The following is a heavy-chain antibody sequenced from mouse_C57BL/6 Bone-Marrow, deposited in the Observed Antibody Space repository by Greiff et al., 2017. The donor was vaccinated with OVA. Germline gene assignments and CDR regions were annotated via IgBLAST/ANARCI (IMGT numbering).Heavy chain of an antibody. CDR1: GYTFTDYY. D-gene: IGHD1-1*01. J-gene: IGHJ2*01. Sequence: EVQLQQSGPVLVKPGASVKMSCKASGYTFTDYYMNWVKQSHGKSLEWIGVINPYNGGTSYNQKFKGKATLTVDKSSSTAYMELNSLTSEDSAGYYCASLFTTVVAKGTEAEGWGQGTTLTVSS. V-gene: IGHV1-19*01. CDR2: INPYNGGT. CDR3: ASLFTTVVAKGTEAEG.